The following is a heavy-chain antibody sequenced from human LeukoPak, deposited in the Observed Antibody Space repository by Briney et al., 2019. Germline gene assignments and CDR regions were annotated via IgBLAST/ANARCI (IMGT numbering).Heavy chain of an antibody. J-gene: IGHJ4*02. Sequence: SETLSLTCTVSGGSISSGGYYWSWLRQHPGKGLEWIGYIYYSGSTYYNPSLKSRVTISVDTSKNQFSLKLSSVTAADTAVYYCAGAARPYYFDYWGQGTWSPSPQ. CDR1: GGSISSGGYY. CDR3: AGAARPYYFDY. D-gene: IGHD6-6*01. V-gene: IGHV4-31*03. CDR2: IYYSGST.